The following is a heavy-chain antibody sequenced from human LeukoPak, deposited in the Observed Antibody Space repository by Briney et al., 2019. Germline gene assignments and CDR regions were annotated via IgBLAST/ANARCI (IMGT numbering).Heavy chain of an antibody. V-gene: IGHV3-7*03. Sequence: SGGSLRLSCAASGFSFSTYWMSWVRQAPGKGLEWVASIKKDGSEKWYVDSVKGRFTISRDNSKNSLYLQMNSLRTEDTALYYCAKDLGPQFPGYSSSWPVDYWGQGTLVTVSS. D-gene: IGHD6-13*01. J-gene: IGHJ4*02. CDR2: IKKDGSEK. CDR1: GFSFSTYW. CDR3: AKDLGPQFPGYSSSWPVDY.